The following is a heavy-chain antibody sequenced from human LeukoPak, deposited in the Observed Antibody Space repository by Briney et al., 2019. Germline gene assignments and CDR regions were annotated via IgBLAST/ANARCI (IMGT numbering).Heavy chain of an antibody. CDR1: GGTFSSYA. CDR3: ARDRGGSYPHDAFDI. Sequence: ASVKVSCKASGGTFSSYAISWVRQAPGQGLEWMGRIIPILGIANYAQKFQGRVTITADKSTSTAYMELSRLRSDDTAVYYCARDRGGSYPHDAFDIWGQGTMVTVSS. V-gene: IGHV1-69*04. D-gene: IGHD1-26*01. J-gene: IGHJ3*02. CDR2: IIPILGIA.